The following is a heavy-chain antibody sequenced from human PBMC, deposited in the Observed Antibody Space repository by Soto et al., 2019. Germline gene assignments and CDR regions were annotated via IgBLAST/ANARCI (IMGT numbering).Heavy chain of an antibody. CDR2: IYYSGST. CDR1: GGSISSYY. D-gene: IGHD1-7*01. V-gene: IGHV4-59*01. J-gene: IGHJ5*02. CDR3: ARGYNWNYGWFDP. Sequence: PSETLSLTCTVSGGSISSYYWSWIRQPPGKGLEWIGYIYYSGSTNYNPSLKSRVTISVDTSKNQFSLKLSSVTAADTAVYYCARGYNWNYGWFDPWGQGTLVTVSS.